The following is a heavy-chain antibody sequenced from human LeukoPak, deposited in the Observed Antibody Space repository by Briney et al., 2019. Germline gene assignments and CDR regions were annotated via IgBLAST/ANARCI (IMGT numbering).Heavy chain of an antibody. CDR3: AKDSYGDYGGGPF. V-gene: IGHV3-23*01. D-gene: IGHD4-17*01. Sequence: GGSLRLSCAASGFTFSSYGMHWVRQAPGKGLEWVSAISGSGGSTYYADSVKGRFTISRDNSKNTLYLQMNSLRAEDTAVYYCAKDSYGDYGGGPFWGQGTLVTVSS. CDR2: ISGSGGST. J-gene: IGHJ4*02. CDR1: GFTFSSYG.